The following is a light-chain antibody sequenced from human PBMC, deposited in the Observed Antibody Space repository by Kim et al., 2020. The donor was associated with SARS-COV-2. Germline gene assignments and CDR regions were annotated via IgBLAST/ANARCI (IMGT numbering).Light chain of an antibody. V-gene: IGKV1-33*01. CDR1: QDISNY. CDR2: DAS. Sequence: ASVGDRITITRQESQDISNYLNWYQQKPGKAPLLLNYDASNLEAGVPSRFSRSGSGADFSFNISGLPAEVRATHCCQQYDNLPITFGQGTRLEIK. CDR3: QQYDNLPIT. J-gene: IGKJ5*01.